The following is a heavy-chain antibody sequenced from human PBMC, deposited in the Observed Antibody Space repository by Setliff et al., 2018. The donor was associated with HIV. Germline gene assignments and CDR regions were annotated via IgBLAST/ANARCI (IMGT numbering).Heavy chain of an antibody. D-gene: IGHD1-26*01. CDR3: ARGHSHGYGYSGSYGPFDI. V-gene: IGHV1-69*05. CDR2: IIPMFGTL. Sequence: GASVKVSCKASGGTFSSYAINWVRQAPGQGLEWMGGIIPMFGTLNFAQKFQGRVTITTDESTSTAYMELYSLRSEDTAVYYCARGHSHGYGYSGSYGPFDIWGQGTMVTVSS. J-gene: IGHJ3*02. CDR1: GGTFSSYA.